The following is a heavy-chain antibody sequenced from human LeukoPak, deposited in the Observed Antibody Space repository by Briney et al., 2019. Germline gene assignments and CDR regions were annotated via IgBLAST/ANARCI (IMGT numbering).Heavy chain of an antibody. Sequence: GGSLRLSCAASGFTFSSYGMHWVRQAPGKGLEWVAVIWYDGSNKYYADSVKGRFTISRDNSKNTLYLQMNSLRAEDTAVYYCARDGYCSGGSCTGGFDYWGQGTLVTVSS. CDR2: IWYDGSNK. CDR3: ARDGYCSGGSCTGGFDY. V-gene: IGHV3-33*01. J-gene: IGHJ4*02. CDR1: GFTFSSYG. D-gene: IGHD2-15*01.